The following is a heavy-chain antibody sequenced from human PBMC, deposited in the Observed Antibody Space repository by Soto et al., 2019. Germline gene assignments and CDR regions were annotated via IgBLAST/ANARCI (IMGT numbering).Heavy chain of an antibody. V-gene: IGHV3-21*01. Sequence: PGGSLRLSCAASGFTFSSYSMNWVRQAPGKGLEWVSSISSSSSYIYYADSVKGRFTISRDNSKNSLYLQMNSLTAADTAVYYCARAPFRITMGRGVFWGSQYHFDYWGQGTLVTVSS. J-gene: IGHJ4*02. CDR3: ARAPFRITMGRGVFWGSQYHFDY. D-gene: IGHD3-10*01. CDR1: GFTFSSYS. CDR2: ISSSSSYI.